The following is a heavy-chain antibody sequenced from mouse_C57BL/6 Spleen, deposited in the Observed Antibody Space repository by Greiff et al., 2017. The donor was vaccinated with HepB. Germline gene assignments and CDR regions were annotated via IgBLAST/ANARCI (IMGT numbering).Heavy chain of an antibody. Sequence: QVQLQQPGAELVMPGASVKLSCKASGYTFTSYWMHWVKQRPGQGLEWIGEIDPSDSYTNYNQKFKGKSTLTVDKSSSTAYMQLSSLTSEDSAVYCCARRATPHYFDYWGQGTTLTVSS. CDR3: ARRATPHYFDY. CDR1: GYTFTSYW. V-gene: IGHV1-69*01. J-gene: IGHJ2*01. D-gene: IGHD3-3*01. CDR2: IDPSDSYT.